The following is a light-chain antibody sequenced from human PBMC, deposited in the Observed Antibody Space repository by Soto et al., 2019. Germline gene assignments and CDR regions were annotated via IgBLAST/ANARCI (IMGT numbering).Light chain of an antibody. CDR3: QSYDSSLSALV. J-gene: IGLJ2*01. CDR2: GNS. Sequence: QAVVTQPPSVSGAPGQRVTISCTGSSSNIGAGYDVHWYQQLPGTAPKLLIYGNSNRPSGVPDRFSGSKSGTSASLAITGLQAEDDADYYCQSYDSSLSALVFGGGTKVTVL. CDR1: SSNIGAGYD. V-gene: IGLV1-40*01.